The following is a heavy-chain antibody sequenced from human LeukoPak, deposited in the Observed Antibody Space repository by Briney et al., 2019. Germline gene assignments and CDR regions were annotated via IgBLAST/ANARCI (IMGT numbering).Heavy chain of an antibody. D-gene: IGHD3-10*01. CDR2: IRSSSSTI. J-gene: IGHJ4*02. CDR1: GFSFSDYS. CDR3: ARGLLGRGGGSFNY. Sequence: GGSLRLSCTASGFSFSDYSLNWVRQAPGKGLEWGSYIRSSSSTIRYADSVKGRFTVSRDNAKNSLYLQMTSLRDEDTAVYYCARGLLGRGGGSFNYWGQGTLVTVSS. V-gene: IGHV3-48*02.